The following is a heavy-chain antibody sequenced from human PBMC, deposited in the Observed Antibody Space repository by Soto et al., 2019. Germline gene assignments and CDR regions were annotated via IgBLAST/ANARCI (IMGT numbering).Heavy chain of an antibody. Sequence: QVQLQESGPGLVKPSETLSLTCTVSGGSISSYYWSWIRQPPGKGLEWIGYIYYSGSTNYNPSLKSRVTISVDTSKNQFSLKLSSVTAADTAVYYCASRYCSSTSCPDYYYGMDVWGQGTTVTVSS. CDR2: IYYSGST. J-gene: IGHJ6*02. D-gene: IGHD2-2*01. CDR3: ASRYCSSTSCPDYYYGMDV. CDR1: GGSISSYY. V-gene: IGHV4-59*01.